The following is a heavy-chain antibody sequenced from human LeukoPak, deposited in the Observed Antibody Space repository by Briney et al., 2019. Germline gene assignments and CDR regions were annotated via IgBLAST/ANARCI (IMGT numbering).Heavy chain of an antibody. V-gene: IGHV5-51*01. CDR3: ARLAKARRDGYNFGFDS. D-gene: IGHD5-24*01. J-gene: IGHJ4*02. Sequence: GESLKISCKGSGYSFTNYWIGWARQMPGKGLEWMGIIYPDDSDTRQSPSFQGQVTMSVDKSISTAYLQWSSLEASDTATYYCARLAKARRDGYNFGFDSWGQGTLVTVSS. CDR2: IYPDDSDT. CDR1: GYSFTNYW.